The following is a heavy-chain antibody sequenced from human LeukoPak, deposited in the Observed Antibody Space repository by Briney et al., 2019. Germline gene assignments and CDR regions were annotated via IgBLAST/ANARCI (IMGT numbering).Heavy chain of an antibody. CDR3: ARGSNPQAGIGYYDFWSGHRGDWFDP. D-gene: IGHD3-3*01. CDR1: GYTFTSYD. Sequence: GASVKVSCKASGYTFTSYDINWVRQATGQGLEWMGWMNPNSGNTGYAQKSQGRVTITRNTSISTAYMELSSLRSEDTAVYYCARGSNPQAGIGYYDFWSGHRGDWFDPWGQGTLVTVSS. V-gene: IGHV1-8*03. J-gene: IGHJ5*02. CDR2: MNPNSGNT.